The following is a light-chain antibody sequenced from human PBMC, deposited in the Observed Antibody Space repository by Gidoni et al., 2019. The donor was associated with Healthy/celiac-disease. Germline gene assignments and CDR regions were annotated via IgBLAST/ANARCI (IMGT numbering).Light chain of an antibody. V-gene: IGKV4-1*01. CDR2: WVS. CDR1: QSVLYRSNHKNY. Sequence: DILMTQYPDSIAGSLGERATINYKSSQSVLYRSNHKNYLAWYQQKLGPPPKLLIYWVSTRAYGVPARFSGSGSGTAFTLPISRLPADHVPLSYCPQSYSPPYIFGQRTQLDI. J-gene: IGKJ2*01. CDR3: PQSYSPPYI.